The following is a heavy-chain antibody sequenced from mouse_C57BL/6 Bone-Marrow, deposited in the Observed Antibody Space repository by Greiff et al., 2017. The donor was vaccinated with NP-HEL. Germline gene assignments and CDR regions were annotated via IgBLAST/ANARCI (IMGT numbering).Heavy chain of an antibody. V-gene: IGHV14-3*01. Sequence: EVQLQQSVAELVRPGASVKLSCTASGFNITNSYMHWVKQRPEQGLEWIGRIDPANGNTKYAPKCQGKATITADTSSNTAYLQLSSLSSEDTALFSCAPLLGRVGFCGPGALVTVSA. CDR1: GFNITNSY. CDR2: IDPANGNT. J-gene: IGHJ3*01. CDR3: APLLGRVGF. D-gene: IGHD2-1*01.